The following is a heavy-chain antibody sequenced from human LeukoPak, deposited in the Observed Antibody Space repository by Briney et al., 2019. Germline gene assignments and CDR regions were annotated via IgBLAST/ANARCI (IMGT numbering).Heavy chain of an antibody. CDR3: AKDRGSGWPDYYFDY. CDR2: ISGSGGST. J-gene: IGHJ4*02. D-gene: IGHD6-19*01. CDR1: GFTFSSYA. Sequence: TGGSLRLSCAASGFTFSSYAMSWVRQAPGKGLEWVSAISGSGGSTYYADSVKGRFTISRDNSKNTLYLQMNGLRAEDTAVYYCAKDRGSGWPDYYFDYWGQGTLVTVSS. V-gene: IGHV3-23*01.